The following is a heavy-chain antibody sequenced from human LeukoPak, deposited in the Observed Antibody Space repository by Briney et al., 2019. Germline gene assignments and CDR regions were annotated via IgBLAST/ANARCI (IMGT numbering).Heavy chain of an antibody. D-gene: IGHD2-2*01. V-gene: IGHV4-4*07. CDR3: AREGHCSSTSCYGTNFSLDY. J-gene: IGHJ4*02. CDR2: IYTSGST. Sequence: PSETLSLTCTVSGGSISSYFWSWIRQPAGKGLEWIVRIYTSGSTNYNPSLKSRVTMSVDTSKNQFSLKLSSVTAADTAVYYCAREGHCSSTSCYGTNFSLDYWGQGTLVTVSS. CDR1: GGSISSYF.